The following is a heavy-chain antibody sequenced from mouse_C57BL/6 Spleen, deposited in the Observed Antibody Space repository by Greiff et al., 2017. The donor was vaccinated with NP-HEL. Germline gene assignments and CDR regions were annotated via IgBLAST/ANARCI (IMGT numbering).Heavy chain of an antibody. CDR2: INPGSGGT. V-gene: IGHV1-54*01. Sequence: QVQLQQSGAELVRPGTSVKVSCKASGYAFTNYLIEWVKQRPGQGLEWIGVINPGSGGTNYNEKFKGKATLTADKSSSTAYMQLSSLTSEDSAVYFCAREGDSSGLAGAMDYWGQGTSVTVSS. D-gene: IGHD3-2*02. CDR1: GYAFTNYL. CDR3: AREGDSSGLAGAMDY. J-gene: IGHJ4*01.